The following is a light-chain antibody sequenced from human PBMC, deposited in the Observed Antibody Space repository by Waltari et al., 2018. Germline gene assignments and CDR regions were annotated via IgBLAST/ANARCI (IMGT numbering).Light chain of an antibody. V-gene: IGKV4-1*01. CDR1: QSVLYSSNNKNY. Sequence: DIVMTQSPDSLAVSLGERATINCKSSQSVLYSSNNKNYLAWYQQRPGQPPKLLIYWASTRESGVPDRFSGSGSGTDFTLTLSSLLAEDVAVYYCQQYYAIPRTFGQGTKVEIK. J-gene: IGKJ1*01. CDR3: QQYYAIPRT. CDR2: WAS.